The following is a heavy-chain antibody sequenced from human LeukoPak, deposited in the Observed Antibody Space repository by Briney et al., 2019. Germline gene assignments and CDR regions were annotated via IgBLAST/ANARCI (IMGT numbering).Heavy chain of an antibody. D-gene: IGHD2-8*01. CDR3: ARDHPSPGVYFDF. V-gene: IGHV3-7*03. CDR1: GVAFSSHW. J-gene: IGHJ4*02. Sequence: GGSLRLSCAASGVAFSSHWMSWVRQAPGKGLERVGNIKYDGSERQYVDSVKGRFAISRDNAKNSLYLQMSSLRAEDTAIYYCARDHPSPGVYFDFWGRGGLVSDSS. CDR2: IKYDGSER.